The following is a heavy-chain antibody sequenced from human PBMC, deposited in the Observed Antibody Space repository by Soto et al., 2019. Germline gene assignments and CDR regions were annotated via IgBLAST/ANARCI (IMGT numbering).Heavy chain of an antibody. CDR1: GFTSSSYS. V-gene: IGHV3-21*01. Sequence: GGSLRLSCAASGFTSSSYSMNWVRQAPGKGLEWVSSISSSSSYIYYADSVKGRFTISRDNAKNSLYLQMNSLRAEDTAVYYCARDPDYGDYVGNYYYGMDVRGQGTKVTGSS. D-gene: IGHD4-17*01. CDR3: ARDPDYGDYVGNYYYGMDV. J-gene: IGHJ6*02. CDR2: ISSSSSYI.